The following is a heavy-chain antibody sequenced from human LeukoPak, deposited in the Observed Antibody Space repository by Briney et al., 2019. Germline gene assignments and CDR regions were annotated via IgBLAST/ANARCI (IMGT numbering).Heavy chain of an antibody. Sequence: GRSLRLSCAASGFTFSPHGMHWVRQAPGKGLEWVAVISYDGSDKYYADSVKGRFTISRDNSKNTLYLQMNSLRAEDTAVYYCARDSKQLALDYWGQGTLVTVSS. CDR1: GFTFSPHG. J-gene: IGHJ4*02. CDR2: ISYDGSDK. D-gene: IGHD6-13*01. V-gene: IGHV3-30*03. CDR3: ARDSKQLALDY.